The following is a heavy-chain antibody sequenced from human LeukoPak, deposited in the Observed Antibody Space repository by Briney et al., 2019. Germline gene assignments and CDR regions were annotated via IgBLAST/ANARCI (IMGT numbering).Heavy chain of an antibody. J-gene: IGHJ4*02. CDR2: INGDGSST. V-gene: IGHV3-74*01. D-gene: IGHD6-19*01. CDR1: TFTFSTYG. CDR3: ATGSGSYYDS. Sequence: GGSLRLSCSASTFTFSTYGMHWVRQAPGKGLVWISRINGDGSSTIYADPVRGRFTISRDNAKNMVYLQMNRLTAEDTAVYYCATGSGSYYDSWGQGTRVTVSS.